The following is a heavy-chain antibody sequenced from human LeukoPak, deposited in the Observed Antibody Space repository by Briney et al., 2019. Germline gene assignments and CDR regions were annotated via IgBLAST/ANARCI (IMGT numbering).Heavy chain of an antibody. D-gene: IGHD1-26*01. CDR1: GGSISSGSYY. CDR3: ARGGNYYRGTLDI. CDR2: IYYSGST. V-gene: IGHV4-61*01. J-gene: IGHJ3*02. Sequence: SQTLSLTCTVSGGSISSGSYYWSWIRQPPGKGLEWIGYIYYSGSTNYNPSLKSRVTISVDTSKNQFSLKLNSIIAADTAVYYCARGGNYYRGTLDIWGQGTMVTVSS.